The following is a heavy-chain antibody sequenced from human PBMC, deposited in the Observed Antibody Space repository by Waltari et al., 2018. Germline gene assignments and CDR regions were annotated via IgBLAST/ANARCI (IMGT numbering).Heavy chain of an antibody. CDR3: ARGVYDSSGYYFDY. J-gene: IGHJ4*02. CDR2: INAGNGNT. V-gene: IGHV1-3*01. CDR1: GYTFTSYA. D-gene: IGHD3-22*01. Sequence: QVQLVQSGAEVKKPGASVKVSCQASGYTFTSYAMHWVRQAPGQRLEWMGWINAGNGNTKYSQKFQGRVTITRDTSASTAYMELSSLRSEDTAVYYCARGVYDSSGYYFDYWGQGTLVTVSS.